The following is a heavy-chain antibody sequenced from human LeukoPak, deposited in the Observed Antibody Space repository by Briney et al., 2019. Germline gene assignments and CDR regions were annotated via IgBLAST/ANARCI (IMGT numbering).Heavy chain of an antibody. Sequence: ASVTVSCKTSGYTFTNYYMHWVRQAPGQGLAWMGIINPSDGSSTYAQNFQGRVTMTRDTSTSTVYMELSSLRSEDTAVYYCARGQSSANYYFEYWGQGTLVTVSS. J-gene: IGHJ4*02. CDR2: INPSDGSS. CDR3: ARGQSSANYYFEY. V-gene: IGHV1-46*01. D-gene: IGHD3-22*01. CDR1: GYTFTNYY.